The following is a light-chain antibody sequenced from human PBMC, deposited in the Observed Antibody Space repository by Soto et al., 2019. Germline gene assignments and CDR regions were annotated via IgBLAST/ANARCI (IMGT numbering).Light chain of an antibody. CDR1: QSVSIN. Sequence: IGMTQSAVTLSVSPGERATLFCRASQSVSINLAWYQQNPGQAPRLLIYGASTRATGVPARFSGSGSGTEFTLTINSLQSEDFALYYCQQYSNWPLTFGQGTRLEIK. J-gene: IGKJ5*01. V-gene: IGKV3-15*01. CDR3: QQYSNWPLT. CDR2: GAS.